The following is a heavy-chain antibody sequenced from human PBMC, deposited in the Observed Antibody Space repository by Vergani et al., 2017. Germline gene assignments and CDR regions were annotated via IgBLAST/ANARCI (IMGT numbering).Heavy chain of an antibody. D-gene: IGHD3-3*01. V-gene: IGHV3-30*18. Sequence: QLQLQESGPGLVKPSETLSLTCTVSGGSISSSSYYWGWIRQPPGKGLEWVAVISYDGNNEYYADSVKGRFTISRDNSKNTLYLQMNSLRADDTAVYYCAKYPAGESDGYYVVGYFDYWGQGTLVTVSS. CDR3: AKYPAGESDGYYVVGYFDY. J-gene: IGHJ4*02. CDR1: GGSISSSS. CDR2: ISYDGNNE.